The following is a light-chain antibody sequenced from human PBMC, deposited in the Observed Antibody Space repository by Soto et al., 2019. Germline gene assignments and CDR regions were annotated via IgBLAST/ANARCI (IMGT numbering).Light chain of an antibody. V-gene: IGKV3-20*01. Sequence: IVLTQSPGTLSLSPGEGGTLSCRASQSVSSSYLAWYQQKPGQAPRLLIYGASSRATGIPDRFSGSGSGTDFTLTISRLEPEDFAVYYCQQYGNSRWTFGQGTKVDIK. CDR1: QSVSSSY. CDR2: GAS. CDR3: QQYGNSRWT. J-gene: IGKJ1*01.